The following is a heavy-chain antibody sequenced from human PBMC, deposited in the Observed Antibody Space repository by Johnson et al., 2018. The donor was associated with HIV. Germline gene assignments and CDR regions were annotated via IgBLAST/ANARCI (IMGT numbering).Heavy chain of an antibody. D-gene: IGHD3-22*01. V-gene: IGHV3-15*01. CDR1: GFTFSNAW. CDR3: TTESVGYYDSSGYYSVGMGGAFDI. J-gene: IGHJ3*02. CDR2: IKSKTDGGTT. Sequence: VQLVESGGGLIKPGGSLRLSCAAPGFTFSNAWMSWVRQAPGKGLEWVGHIKSKTDGGTTDYAAPVNGRFTISRDDSKNTLYLNMNSLKSEDTAVYYCTTESVGYYDSSGYYSVGMGGAFDIWGQGTMVTVSS.